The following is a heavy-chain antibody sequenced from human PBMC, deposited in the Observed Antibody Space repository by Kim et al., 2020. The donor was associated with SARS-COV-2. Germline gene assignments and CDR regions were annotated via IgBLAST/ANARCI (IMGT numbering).Heavy chain of an antibody. J-gene: IGHJ3*01. CDR3: AKDQIHKNGLYDSFDV. V-gene: IGHV3-23*01. CDR1: GFTFETYA. Sequence: GGSLRLSCVGSGFTFETYAMSWVRQASGKGLEWVSTMGGGDNDRYYADSVKGRFTISRDNSKNTLFLHMNSLRVEDTALYFCAKDQIHKNGLYDSFDVWGLGTLV. D-gene: IGHD2-8*01. CDR2: MGGGDNDR.